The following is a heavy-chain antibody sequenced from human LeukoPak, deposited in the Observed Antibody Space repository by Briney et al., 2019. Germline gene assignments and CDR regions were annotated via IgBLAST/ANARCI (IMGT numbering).Heavy chain of an antibody. D-gene: IGHD4/OR15-4a*01. CDR1: GFTFSSYW. CDR2: ISIDGSNT. CDR3: ARDRVSVRWCPDY. V-gene: IGHV3-74*01. Sequence: GGSLRLSCAASGFTFSSYWMNWVRQVPGKGLVWVSRISIDGSNTNYAESVKGRFTISRDNAKNSLYLQMNSLRAEDTAVYYCARDRVSVRWCPDYWGQGTLVTVSS. J-gene: IGHJ4*02.